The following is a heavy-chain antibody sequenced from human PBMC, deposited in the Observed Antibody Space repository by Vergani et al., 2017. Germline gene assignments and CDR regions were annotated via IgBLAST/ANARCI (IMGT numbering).Heavy chain of an antibody. D-gene: IGHD2-2*01. Sequence: EVELVDSGGKVVRPGGSLRLSCVASGFRFDQFGMMWVRQSPGKGPEWIAGISFNGLTVGYSESVEGRFTISRDISKNTLYLQMTDLRAEDTATYYCAKVCGSTSCPYGGGAFDVWGHGTMVTVSS. CDR1: GFRFDQFG. CDR2: ISFNGLTV. CDR3: AKVCGSTSCPYGGGAFDV. J-gene: IGHJ3*01. V-gene: IGHV3-20*04.